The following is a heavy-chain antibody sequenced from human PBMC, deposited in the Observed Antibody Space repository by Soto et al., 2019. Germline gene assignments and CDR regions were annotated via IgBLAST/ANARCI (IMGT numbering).Heavy chain of an antibody. Sequence: QVHLVQTGAEMKKPGSSVTVSCTVSGNTFSTYAISWVRQAPGQGLEWMGGIIPAFVTVNYAPKFRGRLTITADKSTRKAYMDLTFLTSSATPIYSWAHHAASSRMYFTSLSGFEYWFQGTLVTGSS. D-gene: IGHD6-13*01. CDR2: IIPAFVTV. V-gene: IGHV1-69*06. CDR1: GNTFSTYA. J-gene: IGHJ4*02. CDR3: AHHAASSRMYFTSLSGFEY.